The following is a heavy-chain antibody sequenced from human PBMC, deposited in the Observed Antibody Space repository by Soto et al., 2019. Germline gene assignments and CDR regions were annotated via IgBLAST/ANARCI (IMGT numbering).Heavy chain of an antibody. V-gene: IGHV3-30-3*01. J-gene: IGHJ4*02. CDR1: GFTFSIYA. D-gene: IGHD3-10*01. Sequence: GGSLRLSCAASGFTFSIYAMHWVRHAPGKGLEWVAVISYDGSNKYYADSVKGRFTISRDNSKNTLYLQMNSLRAEDTAVYYCARDRITMVRGAPSYWGQGTLVTVSS. CDR2: ISYDGSNK. CDR3: ARDRITMVRGAPSY.